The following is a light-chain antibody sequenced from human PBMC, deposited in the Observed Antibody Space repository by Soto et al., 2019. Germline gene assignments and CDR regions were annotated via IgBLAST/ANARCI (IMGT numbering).Light chain of an antibody. Sequence: QSVLTQPPSVSGAPGQRVTISCTGSSSNIGAGYDVHWYQQLPGTAPKLLIYGNSNRPSGVPDRFSGSKSGTSASLAITGLQAEDEADYYCQSYDSSLSGVVFGTRTKFTVL. V-gene: IGLV1-40*01. CDR2: GNS. CDR3: QSYDSSLSGVV. CDR1: SSNIGAGYD. J-gene: IGLJ1*01.